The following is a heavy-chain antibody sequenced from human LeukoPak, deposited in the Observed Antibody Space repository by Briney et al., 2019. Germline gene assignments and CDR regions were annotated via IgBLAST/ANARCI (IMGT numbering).Heavy chain of an antibody. CDR3: ARGDWAKSQSDY. CDR2: INPNSGTT. CDR1: GYTFTGYY. J-gene: IGHJ4*02. Sequence: AASVKVSCKASGYTFTGYYMHWVRQAPGQELEWMGWINPNSGTTKSAQKFQGRVTMTRDTSISTAYMELSRLRSDDTAVYYCARGDWAKSQSDYWGQGTLVTVSS. D-gene: IGHD2-21*01. V-gene: IGHV1-2*02.